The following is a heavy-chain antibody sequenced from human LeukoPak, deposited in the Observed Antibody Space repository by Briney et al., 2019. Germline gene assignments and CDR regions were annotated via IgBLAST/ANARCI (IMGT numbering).Heavy chain of an antibody. V-gene: IGHV4-39*07. Sequence: PSETLSLTCTVSGGSISSNNYYWGWIRQPPGKGLEWIGNMYYSGSTYYNPSLKSRVTISVDTSKNQFSLKLNSVAAADTAVYYCARLTPTTFSLYYYYMDVWGKGTTVTVSS. CDR1: GGSISSNNYY. CDR3: ARLTPTTFSLYYYYMDV. J-gene: IGHJ6*03. CDR2: MYYSGST. D-gene: IGHD2/OR15-2a*01.